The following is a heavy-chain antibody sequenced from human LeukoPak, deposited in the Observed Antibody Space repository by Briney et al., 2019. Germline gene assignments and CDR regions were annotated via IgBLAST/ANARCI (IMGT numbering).Heavy chain of an antibody. Sequence: SETLSLTCAVSGVSFNDYYWSWVRQTPGKGLEWIGEINHSGYTNDSPSLKSRVTLSSDTSRKQFSLNLRSVTVADTGIYYCTRMTTGHDYWGQGTLVTVSS. V-gene: IGHV4-34*01. J-gene: IGHJ4*02. CDR2: INHSGYT. CDR1: GVSFNDYY. CDR3: TRMTTGHDY. D-gene: IGHD4-17*01.